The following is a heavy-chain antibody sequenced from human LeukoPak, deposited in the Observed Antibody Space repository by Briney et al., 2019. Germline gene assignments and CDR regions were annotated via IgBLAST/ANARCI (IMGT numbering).Heavy chain of an antibody. CDR3: ARDRRYCSSTSCWSPPGH. V-gene: IGHV3-23*01. CDR2: FSSYGANT. D-gene: IGHD2-2*01. J-gene: IGHJ4*02. Sequence: GGSLRLSCAASGFVFRSYALHWVRQAPGKGLEWVSGFSSYGANTYYADSVKGRFTISRDNSGNMLFLQMDRLTVDDTAVYYCARDRRYCSSTSCWSPPGHWGQGTLVTVSS. CDR1: GFVFRSYA.